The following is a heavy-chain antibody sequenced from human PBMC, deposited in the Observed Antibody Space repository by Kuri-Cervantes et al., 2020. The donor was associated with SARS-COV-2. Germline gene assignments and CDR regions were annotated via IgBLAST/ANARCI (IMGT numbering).Heavy chain of an antibody. CDR3: ASLRPNYNWNYAEGPRYYYYMDV. CDR2: ISSSSSTI. CDR1: GFTFSSYS. V-gene: IGHV3-48*01. Sequence: GESLKISCAASGFTFSSYSMNWVRQAPGKGLEWVSYISSSSSTIYYADSVKGRFTISRDNAKNSLYLQMSSLRAEDTAVYYCASLRPNYNWNYAEGPRYYYYMDVWGKGTTVTVSS. J-gene: IGHJ6*03. D-gene: IGHD1-7*01.